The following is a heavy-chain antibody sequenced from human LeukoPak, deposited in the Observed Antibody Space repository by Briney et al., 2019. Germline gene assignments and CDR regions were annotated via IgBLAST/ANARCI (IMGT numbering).Heavy chain of an antibody. J-gene: IGHJ1*01. CDR3: AMGFWYEEYFQH. D-gene: IGHD6-13*01. Sequence: PSETLSLTCTVSGGSISSSSYYWGWIRQPPGKGLEWIGSIYYSGSTYYNPSLKSRVTISVDTSKNQFSLRLSSVTAADTAVYFCAMGFWYEEYFQHWGQGSLVIVSS. CDR1: GGSISSSSYY. V-gene: IGHV4-39*07. CDR2: IYYSGST.